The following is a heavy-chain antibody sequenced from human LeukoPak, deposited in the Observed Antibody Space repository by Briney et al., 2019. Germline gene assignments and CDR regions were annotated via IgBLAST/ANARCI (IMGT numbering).Heavy chain of an antibody. CDR1: GFTFSSSN. CDR2: IGSTSSFI. V-gene: IGHV3-21*01. D-gene: IGHD4-11*01. Sequence: PGGSLRLSCATSGFTFSSSNMNWVRQAPGKGLEWVSSIGSTSSFIYYADSVKGRFTISSDNAKSSLYLQMNNLRAEDTAVYYCVRGFPYDYSVTLGYWGQGTLVTVSS. J-gene: IGHJ4*02. CDR3: VRGFPYDYSVTLGY.